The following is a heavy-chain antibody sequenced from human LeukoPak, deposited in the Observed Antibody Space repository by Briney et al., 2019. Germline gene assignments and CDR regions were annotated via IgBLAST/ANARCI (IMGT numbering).Heavy chain of an antibody. J-gene: IGHJ5*02. V-gene: IGHV1-18*01. CDR1: GYTFTSYG. Sequence: GASVKVSCKASGYTFTSYGISWVRQAPGQGLEWMGWISAYNGNTNYAQKLQGRVTMTTDTSTSTAYMELRSLRSDDTAVYYCARGLSLYSSSWYGNWFDPWGQGTLVTVSS. CDR2: ISAYNGNT. CDR3: ARGLSLYSSSWYGNWFDP. D-gene: IGHD6-13*01.